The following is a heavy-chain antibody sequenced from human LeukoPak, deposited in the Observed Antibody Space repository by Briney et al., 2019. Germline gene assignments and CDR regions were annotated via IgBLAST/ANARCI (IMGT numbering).Heavy chain of an antibody. D-gene: IGHD3-10*01. J-gene: IGHJ4*02. V-gene: IGHV4-39*07. Sequence: PSETLSLTCTVSGGSISSSSYYWGWIRQPPGKGLEWIGSIYYSGSTYYNPSLKSRVTISVDTSKNQFSLKLSSVTAADTAVYYCARDRGVHYFDYWGQGTLVTVSS. CDR3: ARDRGVHYFDY. CDR2: IYYSGST. CDR1: GGSISSSSYY.